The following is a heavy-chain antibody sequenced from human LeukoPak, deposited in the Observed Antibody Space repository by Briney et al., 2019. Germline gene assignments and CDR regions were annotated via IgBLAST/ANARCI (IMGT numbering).Heavy chain of an antibody. D-gene: IGHD6-19*01. CDR1: GFTFSSYS. CDR2: ISYDGSNK. J-gene: IGHJ4*02. CDR3: AGGWYYFDF. Sequence: PGGSPRLSCAASGFTFSSYSMNWVRQAPGKGLEWVAVISYDGSNKYYADSVKGRFTISRDNSKNTLYLQMNSLRLEDPAVYYCAGGWYYFDFWGRGTLVTVSS. V-gene: IGHV3-30*03.